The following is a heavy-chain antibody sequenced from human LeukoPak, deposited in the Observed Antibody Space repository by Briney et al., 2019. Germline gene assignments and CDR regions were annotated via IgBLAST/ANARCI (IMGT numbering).Heavy chain of an antibody. CDR2: IYDSGST. CDR3: ARTHEYFDY. V-gene: IGHV4-59*01. Sequence: VKPSETLSLTCTVSGGSISSYYWSWIRQPPGKGLEWIGYIYDSGSTNYNPSLKSRVTISVDTSKNQFSLKLSSVTAADTAVYYCARTHEYFDYWGQGTLVTVSS. J-gene: IGHJ4*02. CDR1: GGSISSYY.